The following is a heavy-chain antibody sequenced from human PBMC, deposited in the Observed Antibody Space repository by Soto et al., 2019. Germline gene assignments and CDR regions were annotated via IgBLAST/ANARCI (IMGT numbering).Heavy chain of an antibody. J-gene: IGHJ5*02. CDR3: ARPKGRDNWFDP. CDR2: INPSGGST. Sequence: QVQLVQSGAEVKKPGASVKVSCKASGYTFTSYYMHWVREAPGQGLEWMGIINPSGGSTSYAQKFQGRVTMTMDTSTSTVYMELSSLRSEDTAVYYCARPKGRDNWFDPWGQGTLVTVSS. V-gene: IGHV1-46*01. CDR1: GYTFTSYY.